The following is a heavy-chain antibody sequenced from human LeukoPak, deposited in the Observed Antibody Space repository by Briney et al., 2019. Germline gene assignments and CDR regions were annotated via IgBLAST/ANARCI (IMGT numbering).Heavy chain of an antibody. CDR2: IYYSGST. D-gene: IGHD2-15*01. Sequence: PSETLSLTCTVPGGSVSSGSYYWSWIRQPPGKGLEWIGYIYYSGSTNYNPSLKSRVTISVDTSKNQFSLKLSSVTAADTAVYYCARGLGSGGIFDYWGQGTLVTVSS. CDR3: ARGLGSGGIFDY. V-gene: IGHV4-61*01. J-gene: IGHJ4*02. CDR1: GGSVSSGSYY.